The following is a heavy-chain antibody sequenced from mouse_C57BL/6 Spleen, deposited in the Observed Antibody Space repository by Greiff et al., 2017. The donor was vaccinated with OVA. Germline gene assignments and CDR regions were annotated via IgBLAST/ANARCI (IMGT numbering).Heavy chain of an antibody. CDR1: GYTFTDYN. Sequence: EVQLQQSGPELVKPGASVKMSCKASGYTFTDYNMHWVKQSHGKSLEWIGSINPKNGGTSYNQKFKGKATLTANKSSSTAYMELRSRTSEDSAVYYCARGGVYYVGYAMDYWGQGTSVTVSS. CDR3: ARGGVYYVGYAMDY. D-gene: IGHD1-1*01. CDR2: INPKNGGT. V-gene: IGHV1-22*01. J-gene: IGHJ4*01.